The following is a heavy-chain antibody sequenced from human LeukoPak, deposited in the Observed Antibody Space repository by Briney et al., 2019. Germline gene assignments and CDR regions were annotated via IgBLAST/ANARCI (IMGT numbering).Heavy chain of an antibody. Sequence: SETLSLTCAVSGYSISSGYYWGWIRQPPGKGLEWIGSIYHSESTYYNPSLKSRVTISVDTSKNQFSLKLSSVTAADTAVYYCARGDHYYDSSGYYRAPYNWFDPWGQGTLVTVSS. J-gene: IGHJ5*02. CDR3: ARGDHYYDSSGYYRAPYNWFDP. CDR2: IYHSEST. V-gene: IGHV4-38-2*01. CDR1: GYSISSGYY. D-gene: IGHD3-22*01.